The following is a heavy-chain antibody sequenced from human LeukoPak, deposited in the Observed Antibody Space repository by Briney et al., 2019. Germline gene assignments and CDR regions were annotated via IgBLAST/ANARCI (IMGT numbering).Heavy chain of an antibody. J-gene: IGHJ3*02. CDR2: ISSSSYI. CDR3: ARDGNTAMVSAFDI. V-gene: IGHV3-21*01. Sequence: PGGSLRLSCAASGFTFSSYSMNWVRQAPGKGLEWVSSISSSSYIYYADSVKGRFTISRDNAKNSLYLQMNSLRAEDTAVYYCARDGNTAMVSAFDIWGQGTMVTVSS. D-gene: IGHD5-18*01. CDR1: GFTFSSYS.